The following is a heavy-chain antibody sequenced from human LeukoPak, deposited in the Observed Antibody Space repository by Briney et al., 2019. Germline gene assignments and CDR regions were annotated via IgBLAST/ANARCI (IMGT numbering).Heavy chain of an antibody. CDR1: GFTVGYNY. Sequence: PGGSLRLSCAASGFTVGYNYMTWVRQAPGKGLEWVAGISWNSGSIGYADSVKGRFTISRDNAKNSLYLQMNSLRAEDTALYYCAKDKDGSGSYSAFDIWGQGIMVTVSS. CDR2: ISWNSGSI. J-gene: IGHJ3*02. CDR3: AKDKDGSGSYSAFDI. V-gene: IGHV3-9*01. D-gene: IGHD3-10*01.